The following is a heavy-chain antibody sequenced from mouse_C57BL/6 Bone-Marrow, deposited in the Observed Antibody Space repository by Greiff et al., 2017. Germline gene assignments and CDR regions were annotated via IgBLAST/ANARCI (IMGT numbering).Heavy chain of an antibody. V-gene: IGHV1-52*01. D-gene: IGHD2-3*01. Sequence: QVQLQQPGAELVRPGSSVTLSCKASGYTFTSYWMHWVKQRPIQGLEWIGNIDPSDSETPYNQKFKDKATLTVDKSSSTAYMQLSSLTSEDSAVYYCARGGWFPAMDYWGQGTSVTVSS. J-gene: IGHJ4*01. CDR1: GYTFTSYW. CDR2: IDPSDSET. CDR3: ARGGWFPAMDY.